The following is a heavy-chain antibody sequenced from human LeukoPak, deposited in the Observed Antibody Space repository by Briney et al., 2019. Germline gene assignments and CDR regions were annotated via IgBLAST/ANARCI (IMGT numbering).Heavy chain of an antibody. CDR3: ARDPMDPRAAALDY. D-gene: IGHD6-13*01. Sequence: PGGSLRLSCAASGFTFSSYAMHWVRQAPGKGLEWVAVISYDGSNKYYADSVKGRFTISRDNSKNTLYLQMNSLRAEDTAVYYCARDPMDPRAAALDYWGQGTLVTVSS. J-gene: IGHJ4*02. CDR1: GFTFSSYA. CDR2: ISYDGSNK. V-gene: IGHV3-30-3*01.